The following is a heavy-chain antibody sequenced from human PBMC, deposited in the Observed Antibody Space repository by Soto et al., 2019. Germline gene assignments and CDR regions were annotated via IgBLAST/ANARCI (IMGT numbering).Heavy chain of an antibody. V-gene: IGHV3-74*01. J-gene: IGHJ4*02. CDR3: TRGPRPISTGTGAY. Sequence: PGGSLRLSCAASGFIFKMYWMHWVRQSPGTGLVWISRIYNDGTYSDYSDSVRGRFTISRDNVNDTLYLQMNNLRAEDSGLYYCTRGPRPISTGTGAYWGQGTQVTVSS. CDR2: IYNDGTYS. D-gene: IGHD3-10*01. CDR1: GFIFKMYW.